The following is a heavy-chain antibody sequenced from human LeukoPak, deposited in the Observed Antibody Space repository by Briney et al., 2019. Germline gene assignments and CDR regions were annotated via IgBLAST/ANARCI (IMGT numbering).Heavy chain of an antibody. CDR1: GFSFDEYT. CDR3: AKDGHYCTATTCYSSWFDP. Sequence: GGSLRLSCEASGFSFDEYTMHWVRQAPGKGLEWVSLIGYDGDTTYYPDSVRGRFTVSRDNSKNSLFLQMSSLRTDDTGFYYCAKDGHYCTATTCYSSWFDPWGQGTLVTVSS. V-gene: IGHV3-43*01. J-gene: IGHJ5*02. CDR2: IGYDGDTT. D-gene: IGHD1/OR15-1a*01.